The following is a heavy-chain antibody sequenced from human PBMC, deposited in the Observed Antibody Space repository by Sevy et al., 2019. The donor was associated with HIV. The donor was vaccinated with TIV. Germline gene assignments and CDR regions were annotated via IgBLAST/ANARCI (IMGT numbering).Heavy chain of an antibody. CDR1: GFTFSSYA. V-gene: IGHV3-30-3*01. CDR3: ARDYY. Sequence: GGSLRLSCAASGFTFSSYAMHWVRQAPGKGLEWVAVISYDGSNKYYADSVKGRFTISRDNSKNTLYLQMNSLRAADTAVYYCARDYYWGQGTLVTVSS. J-gene: IGHJ4*02. CDR2: ISYDGSNK.